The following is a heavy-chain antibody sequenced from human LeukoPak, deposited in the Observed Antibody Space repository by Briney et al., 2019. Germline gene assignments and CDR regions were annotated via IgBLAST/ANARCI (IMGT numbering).Heavy chain of an antibody. CDR3: ARHTDSSGDYDP. V-gene: IGHV4-59*08. D-gene: IGHD3-22*01. CDR1: GGSISGYY. J-gene: IGHJ5*02. Sequence: SEALSLTCTVSGGSISGYYWSWIRQPPGKGLEWIGYIYYSGSTNYNPSLKSRVTISLDTSKNQFSLKLSSVTAADTAVYYCARHTDSSGDYDPWGQGTLVTVSS. CDR2: IYYSGST.